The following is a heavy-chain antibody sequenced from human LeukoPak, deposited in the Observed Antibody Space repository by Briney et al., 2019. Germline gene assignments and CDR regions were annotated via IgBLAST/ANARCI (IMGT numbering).Heavy chain of an antibody. J-gene: IGHJ4*02. V-gene: IGHV1-46*01. Sequence: GASVKVSCKASGYTFTSYGISWVRQAPDQGLEGMGIINPSGGSISYAQKFQGRITMTRDTSTSTVYMELSSLRSEDTAVYYCARDQGSGSRIFDYWGQGTLVTVSS. CDR1: GYTFTSYG. CDR3: ARDQGSGSRIFDY. D-gene: IGHD6-19*01. CDR2: INPSGGSI.